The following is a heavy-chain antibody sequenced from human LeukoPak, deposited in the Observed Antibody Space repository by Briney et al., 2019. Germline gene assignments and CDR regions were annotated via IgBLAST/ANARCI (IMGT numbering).Heavy chain of an antibody. CDR2: IIPIFGTA. CDR1: GGTFSSYA. Sequence: SVKVSCKASGGTFSSYAISWVRQAPGQGLERMGRIIPIFGTANYAQKFQGRVTITTDESTSTAYVELSSLRSEDTAVYYCAGASQYSSSYTGDYWGQGTLVTVSS. D-gene: IGHD6-6*01. CDR3: AGASQYSSSYTGDY. V-gene: IGHV1-69*05. J-gene: IGHJ4*02.